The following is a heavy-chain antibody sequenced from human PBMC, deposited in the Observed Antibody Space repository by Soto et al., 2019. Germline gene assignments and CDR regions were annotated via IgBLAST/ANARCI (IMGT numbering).Heavy chain of an antibody. J-gene: IGHJ4*02. V-gene: IGHV1-69*06. CDR1: GGTFSSYA. Sequence: SVKVSCKASGGTFSSYAISWVRQAPGQGLEWMGGIIPIFGTANYAQKFQGRVTITADKSTSTAYMELSSLRSEDTAVYYCARAALDIVVVPAAPGPFDYRGQGTLVTVSS. CDR2: IIPIFGTA. D-gene: IGHD2-2*03. CDR3: ARAALDIVVVPAAPGPFDY.